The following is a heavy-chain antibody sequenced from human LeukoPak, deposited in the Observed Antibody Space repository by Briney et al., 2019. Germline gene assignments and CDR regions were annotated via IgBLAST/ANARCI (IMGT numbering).Heavy chain of an antibody. V-gene: IGHV4-4*07. J-gene: IGHJ6*03. D-gene: IGHD6-13*01. CDR1: GGSISNYY. Sequence: TSETLSLTCTVSGGSISNYYWSWIRQPAGKGLEWIGRIYTSGSTNYNPSLKSRVTMSVDTSKNQFSLKLSSVTAADTAVYYCARVRRIAAAARGYYMDVWGKGTTVTISS. CDR3: ARVRRIAAAARGYYMDV. CDR2: IYTSGST.